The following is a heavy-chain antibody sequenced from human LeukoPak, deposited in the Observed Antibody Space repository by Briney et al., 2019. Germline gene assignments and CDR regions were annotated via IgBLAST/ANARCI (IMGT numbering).Heavy chain of an antibody. CDR1: GFTFSSYA. CDR3: ARDKGVAGSTAREDAFDI. Sequence: GGSLRLSCAASGFTFSSYAMSWVRQAPGKGLEWVSAISGSGGSTYYADSVKGRFTISRDNSKNTLYLQMNSLRAEDTAVYYCARDKGVAGSTAREDAFDIWGQGTKVTVSS. CDR2: ISGSGGST. V-gene: IGHV3-23*01. D-gene: IGHD2-8*01. J-gene: IGHJ3*02.